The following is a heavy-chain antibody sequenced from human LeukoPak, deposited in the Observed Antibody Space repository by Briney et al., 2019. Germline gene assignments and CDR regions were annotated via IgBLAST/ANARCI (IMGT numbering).Heavy chain of an antibody. CDR3: ARWSFGATTVDGYFDY. J-gene: IGHJ4*02. Sequence: SETLSLTCTVSGGSISSGSYYWSWIRQPAGKGLEWIGRIYTSGSTNYNPSLKSRVTISVDTSKNQFSLKLSSVTAADTAVYYCARWSFGATTVDGYFDYWGQGTLVTVSS. V-gene: IGHV4-61*02. CDR2: IYTSGST. CDR1: GGSISSGSYY. D-gene: IGHD1-26*01.